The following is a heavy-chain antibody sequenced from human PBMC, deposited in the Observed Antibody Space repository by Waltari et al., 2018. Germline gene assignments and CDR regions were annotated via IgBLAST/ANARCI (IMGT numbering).Heavy chain of an antibody. CDR1: GGSIRSSSYY. V-gene: IGHV4-39*07. CDR2: IYYSVST. Sequence: QLQLQESGPGLVKPSETMSLTCTVSGGSIRSSSYYWGWIRQPPGKGLEWIGSIYYSVSTYYNPSLKSRVTISVDTSKNQFSLKLSSVTAADTAVYYCARDPWDSSGYPYYYGMDVWGQGTTVTVSS. CDR3: ARDPWDSSGYPYYYGMDV. D-gene: IGHD3-22*01. J-gene: IGHJ6*02.